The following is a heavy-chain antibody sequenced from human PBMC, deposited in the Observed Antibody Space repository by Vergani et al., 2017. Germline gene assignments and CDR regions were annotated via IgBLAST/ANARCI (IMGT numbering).Heavy chain of an antibody. CDR3: ARGDYGILTGYRY. CDR2: INPSGGHT. D-gene: IGHD3-9*01. Sequence: QVQVVQSGAEVKKSGASVKVSCKTSGYTFSNYYMHWVRQAPGQGLEWMGIINPSGGHTNYAQTFQGRVTMTRDTSTSTVYMELSSLRSEDTAIYYCARGDYGILTGYRYWGQGTLVTVSA. V-gene: IGHV1-46*03. J-gene: IGHJ4*02. CDR1: GYTFSNYY.